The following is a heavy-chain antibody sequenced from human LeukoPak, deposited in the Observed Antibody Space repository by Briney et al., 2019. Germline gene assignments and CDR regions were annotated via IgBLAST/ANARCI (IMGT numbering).Heavy chain of an antibody. CDR3: TTDLSSIVGATFFDY. J-gene: IGHJ4*02. CDR1: GFTLSSYS. D-gene: IGHD1-26*01. CDR2: ISSSSSII. Sequence: GGSLRLSCAASGFTLSSYSMNWVRQAPRKGLEWVSYISSSSSIIYYADSVKGRFTVSRDNAQNSLHLQMNSLRAEDTAVYYCTTDLSSIVGATFFDYWGQGTLVTVSS. V-gene: IGHV3-48*01.